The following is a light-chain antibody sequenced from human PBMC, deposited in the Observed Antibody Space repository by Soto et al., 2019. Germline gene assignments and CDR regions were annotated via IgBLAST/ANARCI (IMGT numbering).Light chain of an antibody. CDR3: SSYTSSRTYI. CDR1: SSDVGGYNY. Sequence: QSALTQPASVSGSPGQSITISCTGTSSDVGGYNYVSWYQQHPGKAPKLIFYDVNNRPSGVSNRFSGSKSGNTASLTISGLQAVDEADYYCSSYTSSRTYIFGTGTKLTVL. V-gene: IGLV2-14*01. CDR2: DVN. J-gene: IGLJ1*01.